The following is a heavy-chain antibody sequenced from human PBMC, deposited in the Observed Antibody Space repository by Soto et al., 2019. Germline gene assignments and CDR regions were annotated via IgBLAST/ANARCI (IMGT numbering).Heavy chain of an antibody. V-gene: IGHV3-48*01. Sequence: EVQLVESGGGLVQPGGSLRLSCAASGFTFSSYSMNWVRQAPGKGLEGVSYISSSSSTIYYADSVKGRFTISRDNAKNSLYLLLNCLRAEHTAVYSCASVVCFDWLLYDAFAICGQGTMVTVSS. CDR1: GFTFSSYS. J-gene: IGHJ3*02. CDR2: ISSSSSTI. D-gene: IGHD3-9*01. CDR3: ASVVCFDWLLYDAFAI.